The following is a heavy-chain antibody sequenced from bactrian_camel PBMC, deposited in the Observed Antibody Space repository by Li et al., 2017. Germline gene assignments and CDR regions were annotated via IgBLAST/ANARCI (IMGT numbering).Heavy chain of an antibody. V-gene: IGHV3S67*01. CDR1: GFSFSPYF. Sequence: VQLVESGGGLVQPGGSLRLSCAASGFSFSPYFMSWVRQAPGKERERVASISRAGVTNYADSAKGRFTISRDNANNTLYLQMDNLKSEDTALYYCAPVVSNFWGRGTQVTVS. J-gene: IGHJ4*01. CDR3: APVVSNF. D-gene: IGHD2*01. CDR2: ISRAGVT.